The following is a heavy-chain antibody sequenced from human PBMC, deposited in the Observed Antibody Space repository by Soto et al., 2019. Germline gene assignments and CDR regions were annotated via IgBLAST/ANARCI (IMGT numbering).Heavy chain of an antibody. J-gene: IGHJ3*02. Sequence: GGSLRLSCAASGFTFSSYGMHWVRQAPGKGLEWVAVIWYDGSNKYYADSVKGRFTISRDNSKNTLYLQMNSLRAEDTAVYYCAGAPYCGGDCCGGDAFDIWGQGTMVTVSS. V-gene: IGHV3-33*01. CDR3: AGAPYCGGDCCGGDAFDI. CDR2: IWYDGSNK. CDR1: GFTFSSYG. D-gene: IGHD2-21*02.